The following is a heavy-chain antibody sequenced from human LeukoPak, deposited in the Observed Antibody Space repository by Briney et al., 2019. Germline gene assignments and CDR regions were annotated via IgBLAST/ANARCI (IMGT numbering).Heavy chain of an antibody. CDR1: GYTFTSYA. V-gene: IGHV1-3*01. CDR3: ARDYRAAAGRYYYYYGMDV. J-gene: IGHJ6*02. CDR2: INAGNGNT. D-gene: IGHD6-13*01. Sequence: ASVKVSCKASGYTFTSYAMHWVRQAPGQRLEWMGWINAGNGNTKYSQKFQGRVTITRDTSASTAYMELSSLRSEDTAVYYCARDYRAAAGRYYYYYGMDVWGQGTTVTVSS.